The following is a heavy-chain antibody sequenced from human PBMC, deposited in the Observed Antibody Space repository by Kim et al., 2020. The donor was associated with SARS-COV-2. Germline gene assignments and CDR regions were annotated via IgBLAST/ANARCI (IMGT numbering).Heavy chain of an antibody. Sequence: GGSLRLSCAASGFTFVDFAMHWVRQVPGKGLEWVSGLSWNSGVIGYADSVKGRFTISRHNAENSLYLQMNSLRAEDTAFYYCAKDLVSSSFRAFHIWGQGTMVTVSS. CDR1: GFTFVDFA. CDR3: AKDLVSSSFRAFHI. J-gene: IGHJ3*02. V-gene: IGHV3-9*01. CDR2: LSWNSGVI. D-gene: IGHD6-6*01.